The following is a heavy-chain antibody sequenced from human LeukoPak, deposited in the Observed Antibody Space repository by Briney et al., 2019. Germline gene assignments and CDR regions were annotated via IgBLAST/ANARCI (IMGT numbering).Heavy chain of an antibody. V-gene: IGHV4-59*01. CDR1: GGSISSYY. Sequence: PSETLSLTCTVSGGSISSYYWSWIRQPPGKGLEWIAYIYNSGSTSSNPSLKSRVTISVDTSNNQFSLKRSSVTAADTAVYYCAKTTRYFGMDVWGQGTTVTVSS. CDR2: IYNSGST. J-gene: IGHJ6*02. D-gene: IGHD4-17*01. CDR3: AKTTRYFGMDV.